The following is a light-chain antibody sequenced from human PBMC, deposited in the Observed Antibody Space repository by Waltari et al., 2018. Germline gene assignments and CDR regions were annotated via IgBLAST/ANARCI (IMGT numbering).Light chain of an antibody. CDR3: QQYNSYWYS. CDR1: QSIDIW. Sequence: DIQMTQSPSTLSASVGDRVTITCRASQSIDIWLAWYQQKPGKAPNLLIYKASSLETGVPSRFSGSGSGTEFTLTISSLQPDDSATYFCQQYNSYWYSFGQGTKLEI. CDR2: KAS. J-gene: IGKJ2*03. V-gene: IGKV1-5*03.